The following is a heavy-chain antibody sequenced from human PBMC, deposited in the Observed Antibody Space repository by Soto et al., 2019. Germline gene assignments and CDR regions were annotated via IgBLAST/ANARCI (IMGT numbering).Heavy chain of an antibody. D-gene: IGHD4-17*01. J-gene: IGHJ4*02. Sequence: SETLSLTCTVSGGSISSGDFYWSWIRQPPGKGLELIGNIYYSGSTYYNPSLRSRAIMSVDTSQNQFSLKLSSLTAADTAVYFCARAADFSDRFDYWGQGALVTVSS. CDR3: ARAADFSDRFDY. CDR2: IYYSGST. V-gene: IGHV4-30-4*01. CDR1: GGSISSGDFY.